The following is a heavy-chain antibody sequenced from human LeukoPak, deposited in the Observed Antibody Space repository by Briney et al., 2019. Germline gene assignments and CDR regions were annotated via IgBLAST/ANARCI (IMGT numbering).Heavy chain of an antibody. Sequence: PSETLSLTCTVSGGSISSYYWSWIRQPAGKGLEWIGRISTSGSTNYNPSLKSRVTMSVDTSKNQFSLKLTSVTAADTAVYYCARWGLTGDMSFDNWGQGTLVTVSS. J-gene: IGHJ4*02. V-gene: IGHV4-4*07. D-gene: IGHD7-27*01. CDR2: ISTSGST. CDR1: GGSISSYY. CDR3: ARWGLTGDMSFDN.